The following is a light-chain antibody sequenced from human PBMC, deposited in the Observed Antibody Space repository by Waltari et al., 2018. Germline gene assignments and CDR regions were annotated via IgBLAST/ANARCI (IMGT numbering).Light chain of an antibody. CDR2: DAS. CDR3: QHYGGSPT. J-gene: IGKJ4*01. Sequence: EIVLTQFPATLSLSPGETATLPCGASQSVIGGTYLAWYQQRPGLAPRLLMYDASKRAAGIPDRFSGSGSGTDFSLTINRVEPEDFAVYYCQHYGGSPTFGGGTRVEI. CDR1: QSVIGGTY. V-gene: IGKV3D-20*01.